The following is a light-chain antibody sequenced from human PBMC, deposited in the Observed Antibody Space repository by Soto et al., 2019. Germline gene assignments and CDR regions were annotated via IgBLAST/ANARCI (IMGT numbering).Light chain of an antibody. CDR3: CSYAGSSTISLV. CDR1: SSDVGGYNL. V-gene: IGLV2-23*03. J-gene: IGLJ2*01. CDR2: EGS. Sequence: QSALTQPASVSGSPGQSVTISCTGTSSDVGGYNLVSWYQQHPGKAPKLMIYEGSKRPSGVSNRFSGSKSGNTAALTISGLQAADEADYYCCSYAGSSTISLVFGGGTKLTVL.